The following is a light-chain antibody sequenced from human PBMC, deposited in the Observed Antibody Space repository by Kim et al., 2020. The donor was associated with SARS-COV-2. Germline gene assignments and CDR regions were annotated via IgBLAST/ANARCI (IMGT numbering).Light chain of an antibody. V-gene: IGLV2-14*03. CDR2: DIS. CDR3: SSYSVTSTFV. CDR1: SSDIGSYDY. Sequence: GQAITISCSGSSSDIGSYDYVSWYQQRPGEPPKLLIFDISDRPSGISSRFSGSKSGNRASLTISGLQAEDEADYYCSSYSVTSTFVFGPGTKVTVL. J-gene: IGLJ1*01.